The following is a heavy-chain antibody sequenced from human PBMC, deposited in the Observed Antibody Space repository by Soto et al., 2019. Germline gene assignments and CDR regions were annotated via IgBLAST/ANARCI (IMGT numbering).Heavy chain of an antibody. V-gene: IGHV3-21*01. CDR2: ISSSSSYI. Sequence: LRLSCAASGFTFSSYSMNWVRQAPGKGLEWVSSISSSSSYIYYADSVKGRFTISRDNAKNSLYLQMNSLRAEDTAVYYCAVDSSGYYFFDYWGQGTLVTVSS. J-gene: IGHJ4*02. D-gene: IGHD3-22*01. CDR1: GFTFSSYS. CDR3: AVDSSGYYFFDY.